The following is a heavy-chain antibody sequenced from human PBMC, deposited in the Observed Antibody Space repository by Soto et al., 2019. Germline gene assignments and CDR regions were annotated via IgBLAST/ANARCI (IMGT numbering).Heavy chain of an antibody. J-gene: IGHJ6*02. D-gene: IGHD1-26*01. CDR1: GYTFTSYG. CDR3: GLVGAITAYYYGMDV. CDR2: ISAYNGNT. Sequence: QVQLVQSGAEVKKPGASVKVSCKASGYTFTSYGISWVRQAPGQGLEWMGWISAYNGNTNYAQKPQGRVPMTPDTPPSTAYMGLRSPRSDDTAVYYCGLVGAITAYYYGMDVWGQGTTVTVSS. V-gene: IGHV1-18*01.